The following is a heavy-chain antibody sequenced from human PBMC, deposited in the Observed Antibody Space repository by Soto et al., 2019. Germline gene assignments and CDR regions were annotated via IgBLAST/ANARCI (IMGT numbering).Heavy chain of an antibody. CDR3: ERGKEIATVGYVDS. Sequence: QVQLVESGGGLVKPGGSLRLSCTASGFTFSDYYMSWVRQAPGEGLEWISYIISSSTYKTYADSVKGRFTISRDNAKNGPYLQTNSLRPEDTAVYYCERGKEIATVGYVDSWGQGTVVTVSS. V-gene: IGHV3-11*05. CDR1: GFTFSDYY. J-gene: IGHJ4*02. D-gene: IGHD4-4*01. CDR2: IISSSTYK.